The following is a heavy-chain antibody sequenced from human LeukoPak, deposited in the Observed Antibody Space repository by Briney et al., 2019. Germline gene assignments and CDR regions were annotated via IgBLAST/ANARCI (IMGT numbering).Heavy chain of an antibody. J-gene: IGHJ2*01. CDR2: ISSSSSYI. D-gene: IGHD3-10*01. V-gene: IGHV3-21*01. Sequence: GGSLRLSCAASGFTFSSYSMNWVRQAPGKGLEWVSSISSSSSYIYYADSVKGRFTISRDNAKNSLYLQMNSLRAEDTAVHYCARDRGVTLTDFDLWGRGTLVTVSS. CDR1: GFTFSSYS. CDR3: ARDRGVTLTDFDL.